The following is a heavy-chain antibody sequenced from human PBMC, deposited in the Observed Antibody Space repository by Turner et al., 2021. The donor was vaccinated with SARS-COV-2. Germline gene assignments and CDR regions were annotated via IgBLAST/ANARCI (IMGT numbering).Heavy chain of an antibody. CDR3: ARHWEVAAAAYLARFDP. Sequence: QLQPQASGPGLVKPSETLSLTCTVSGGPISSSSYYWGWIRQPPGKGLEWIGSIYDSGSTYYNPSLKSRITISVDTSKNQFSLKLTSVTAADTALYFCARHWEVAAAAYLARFDPWGQGTLVTVSS. V-gene: IGHV4-39*01. CDR2: IYDSGST. CDR1: GGPISSSSYY. D-gene: IGHD6-13*01. J-gene: IGHJ5*02.